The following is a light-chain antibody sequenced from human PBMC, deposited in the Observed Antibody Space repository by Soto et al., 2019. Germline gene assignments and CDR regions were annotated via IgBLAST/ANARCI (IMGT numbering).Light chain of an antibody. V-gene: IGKV1-39*01. Sequence: IQLTQSPSALSASVGDRVTMTCRASQSITNYLDWYQHKPGQAPKLLIYAASTLQAGVPSRFRGSGSGTDFTLTISSLQPEDFATYFCQQSNSSPPTFGGGTKVDI. CDR2: AAS. CDR3: QQSNSSPPT. J-gene: IGKJ4*01. CDR1: QSITNY.